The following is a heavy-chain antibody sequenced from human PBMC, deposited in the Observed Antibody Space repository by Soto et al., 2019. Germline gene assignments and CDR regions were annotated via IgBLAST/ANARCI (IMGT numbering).Heavy chain of an antibody. CDR3: ARGRYGSGSXRWGSQSTHXFDP. V-gene: IGHV4-31*03. J-gene: IGHJ5*02. D-gene: IGHD3-10*01. Sequence: SETLSLTCTVSGGSISSRGYYCSWIRQHPGKGLEWIGYIYYSGSTYYNPSLKSRVTISVDTSKNQFSLKLSSVTAADTAVYYCARGRYGSGSXRWGSQSTHXFDPXGEGPLVTVS. CDR2: IYYSGST. CDR1: GGSISSRGYY.